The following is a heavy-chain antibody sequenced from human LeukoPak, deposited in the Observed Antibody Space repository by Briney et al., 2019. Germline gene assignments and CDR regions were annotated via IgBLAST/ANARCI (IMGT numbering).Heavy chain of an antibody. J-gene: IGHJ4*02. V-gene: IGHV1-68*01. CDR2: ITLYNGNT. D-gene: IGHD5-18*01. Sequence: GASVKVSYKASGYTFSYCSLHWLQQAPGQGLERMRWITLYNGNTNYAKKFQGRVTITRDMSLRTAYIELSSLRSEDSAVYYWARYGDTAIGRGYWGQGTLVTVSS. CDR3: ARYGDTAIGRGY. CDR1: GYTFSYCS.